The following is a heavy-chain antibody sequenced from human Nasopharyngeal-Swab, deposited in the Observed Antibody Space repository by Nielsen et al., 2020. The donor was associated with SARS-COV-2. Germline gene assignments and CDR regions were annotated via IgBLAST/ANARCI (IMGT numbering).Heavy chain of an antibody. J-gene: IGHJ4*02. CDR2: ISAYNANT. CDR3: ARDDRITSGSLLDY. CDR1: GYTFTSYG. D-gene: IGHD6-19*01. V-gene: IGHV1-18*01. Sequence: ASVKVSCKAFGYTFTSYGISWGRQDPGQGLEGMGWISAYNANTKNAQKLQGRVTMTTDTSTNTAYMELRSLRSDDTAVYYCARDDRITSGSLLDYWGQGTPVTVSS.